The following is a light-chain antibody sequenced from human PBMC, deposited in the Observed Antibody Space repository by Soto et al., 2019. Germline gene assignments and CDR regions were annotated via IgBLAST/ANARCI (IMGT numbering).Light chain of an antibody. CDR1: RSDIGSNS. J-gene: IGLJ1*01. CDR3: AAWDDSLTGPV. CDR2: NNN. Sequence: QAARTQAPSATGVPREAVISLCSGSRSDIGSNSRNWHQHRPGTAPKLLIYNNNQRPSGVPDRFSGSKSGTSASLAISGLQSEDEADYYCAAWDDSLTGPVFGNGTKVTVL. V-gene: IGLV1-44*01.